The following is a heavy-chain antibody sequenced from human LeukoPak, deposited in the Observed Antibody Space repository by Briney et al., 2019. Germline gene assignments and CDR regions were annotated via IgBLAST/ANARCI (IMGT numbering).Heavy chain of an antibody. V-gene: IGHV3-30-3*01. J-gene: IGHJ6*02. Sequence: GGSLGLSCEASGFTFSSYAMHWVRQAPGKGLEWVAVISYDGSNKYYADSVKGRFTISRDNSKNTLYLQMNSLRAEDTAVYYCARALSYGMDVWGQGTTVTVSS. CDR3: ARALSYGMDV. D-gene: IGHD3-16*02. CDR1: GFTFSSYA. CDR2: ISYDGSNK.